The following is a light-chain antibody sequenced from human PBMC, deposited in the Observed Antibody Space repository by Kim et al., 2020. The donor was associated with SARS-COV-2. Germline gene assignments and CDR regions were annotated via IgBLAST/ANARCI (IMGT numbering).Light chain of an antibody. J-gene: IGLJ2*01. Sequence: NTLTISSTPTISTITTNYIHFYHHLPVNTPTTVIYEDNQRPSGVPGRFSGSIDSSSDSASLTISGLKTEDEADYYCQSYDSSNHVVFGGGTQLTVL. CDR3: QSYDSSNHVV. CDR1: ISTITTNY. CDR2: EDN. V-gene: IGLV6-57*01.